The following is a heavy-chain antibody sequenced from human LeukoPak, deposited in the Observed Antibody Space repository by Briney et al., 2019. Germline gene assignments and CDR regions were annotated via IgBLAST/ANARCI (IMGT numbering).Heavy chain of an antibody. V-gene: IGHV4-39*02. Sequence: PSETLSLTCTVSGGSMSTTNSYWGWIRQPPGKGVEWIGNVDSSGTSHYNPSLRSRVTMSVDTSKSHFSLKLTSVTAADTALYYCARLIDYGGFYFYYYMDVWGKGSTVAVSS. CDR3: ARLIDYGGFYFYYYMDV. CDR1: GGSMSTTNSY. CDR2: VDSSGTS. J-gene: IGHJ6*03. D-gene: IGHD4-17*01.